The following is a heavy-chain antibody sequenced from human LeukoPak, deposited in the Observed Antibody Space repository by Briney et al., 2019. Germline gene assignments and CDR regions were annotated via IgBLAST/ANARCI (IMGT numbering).Heavy chain of an antibody. D-gene: IGHD3-22*01. V-gene: IGHV4-38-2*02. Sequence: SETLSLTCTVSGDSIRRGYYWGWIRQTPGKGLQWIGSIYHSGGTYYEPSLKSRVTISVDTSRYQFSLKMSSVTAADTAVFYCARAVELYYDNSGYYSDPYFDYWGQGTLVTVSS. J-gene: IGHJ4*02. CDR3: ARAVELYYDNSGYYSDPYFDY. CDR1: GDSIRRGYY. CDR2: IYHSGGT.